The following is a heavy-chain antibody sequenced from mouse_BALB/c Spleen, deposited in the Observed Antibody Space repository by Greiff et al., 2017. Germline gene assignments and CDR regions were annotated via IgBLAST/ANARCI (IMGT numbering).Heavy chain of an antibody. D-gene: IGHD4-1*01. Sequence: VKLMESGPGLVAPSQSLSITCTVSGFSLTSYGVHWVRQPPGKGLEWLGVIWAGGSTNYNSALMSRLSISKDNSKSQVFLKMNSLQTDDTAMYYCARENWGLAWFAYWGQGTLVTVSA. V-gene: IGHV2-9*02. J-gene: IGHJ3*01. CDR2: IWAGGST. CDR1: GFSLTSYG. CDR3: ARENWGLAWFAY.